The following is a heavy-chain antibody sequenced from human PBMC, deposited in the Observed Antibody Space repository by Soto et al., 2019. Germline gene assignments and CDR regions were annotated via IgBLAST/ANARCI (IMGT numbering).Heavy chain of an antibody. CDR2: ISAGSEGA. CDR1: GFTFSSHA. D-gene: IGHD2-15*01. CDR3: ARDLWWYLH. J-gene: IGHJ4*02. V-gene: IGHV3-23*01. Sequence: EVQLLESGGGLVQPGGALRLSCAASGFTFSSHAMSWVRQAPGKGLEWISSISAGSEGAYYADSVKGRFTISRDNSNNTLYLQMNSLRAEDTAVYYCARDLWWYLHWGQEPLVTVSS.